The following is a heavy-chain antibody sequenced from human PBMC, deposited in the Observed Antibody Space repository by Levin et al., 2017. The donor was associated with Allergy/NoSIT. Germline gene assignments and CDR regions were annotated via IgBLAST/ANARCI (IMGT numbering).Heavy chain of an antibody. V-gene: IGHV3-11*05. CDR1: GFTFSDYY. CDR3: ARGTPAWVPGTLDV. CDR2: ISSSSHYT. D-gene: IGHD2-2*01. Sequence: GGSLRLSCAASGFTFSDYYMSWIRQAPGKGLEYISYISSSSHYTNYADSVKGRFTIFRDNAKNSLHLQMNSLRAEDTAVYYCARGTPAWVPGTLDVWGQGTTVTVSS. J-gene: IGHJ6*02.